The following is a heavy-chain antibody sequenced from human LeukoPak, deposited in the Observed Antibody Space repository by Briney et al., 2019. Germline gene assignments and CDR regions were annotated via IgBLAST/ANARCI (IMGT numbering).Heavy chain of an antibody. J-gene: IGHJ4*02. D-gene: IGHD3-22*01. CDR3: ARDARTVGITMIVVGFDY. CDR1: GFTFSSYA. V-gene: IGHV3-30*04. Sequence: GRSLRLSCAASGFTFSSYAMYWVRQSPGKGLEWVAVISYDGSNKYYADSVKGRFTISRDDSKNTLYLQMNSLRAEDTAVYYCARDARTVGITMIVVGFDYWGQGTLVTVSS. CDR2: ISYDGSNK.